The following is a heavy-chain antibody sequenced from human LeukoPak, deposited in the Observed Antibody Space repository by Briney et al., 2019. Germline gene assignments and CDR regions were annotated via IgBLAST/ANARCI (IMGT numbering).Heavy chain of an antibody. V-gene: IGHV3-23*01. J-gene: IGHJ4*02. CDR3: TKVYGGNSGPYYFDY. D-gene: IGHD4-23*01. CDR1: GFTFSSYA. CDR2: ISGSGGST. Sequence: GGSLRLSCAASGFTFSSYAMSWVRQAPGKGLEWVSAISGSGGSTYYADSVKGRFTISRDNSKNTLYLQMNSLRAEDTAVYYCTKVYGGNSGPYYFDYWGQGTLVTVSS.